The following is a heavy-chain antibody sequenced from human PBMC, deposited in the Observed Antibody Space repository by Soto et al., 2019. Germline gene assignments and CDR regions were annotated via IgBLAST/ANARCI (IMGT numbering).Heavy chain of an antibody. CDR2: INSDGSST. J-gene: IGHJ6*02. D-gene: IGHD4-17*01. CDR1: GFTFSSYW. V-gene: IGHV3-74*01. CDR3: AREAGLRSRHYYYYYGMDV. Sequence: HPGGSLRLSCAASGFTFSSYWMHWVRQAPGKGLVWVSRINSDGSSTSYADSVKGRFTISRDNAKNTLYLQMNSLRAEDTAVYYCAREAGLRSRHYYYYYGMDVWGQGTTVTVSS.